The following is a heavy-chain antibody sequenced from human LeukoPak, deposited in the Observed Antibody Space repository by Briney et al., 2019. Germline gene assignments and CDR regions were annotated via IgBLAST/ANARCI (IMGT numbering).Heavy chain of an antibody. J-gene: IGHJ3*02. CDR1: GFTVSSNY. CDR2: LYRGSST. D-gene: IGHD3-22*01. CDR3: AKDLNSTYNYDSSGYEDAFDI. Sequence: GGSLRLSCAASGFTVSSNYISWVRQAPGKGLEWVSVLYRGSSTSYADSVKGRFTISRDNSKNTLYLQMNSLRAEDTAVYYCAKDLNSTYNYDSSGYEDAFDIWGQGTMVTVSS. V-gene: IGHV3-53*01.